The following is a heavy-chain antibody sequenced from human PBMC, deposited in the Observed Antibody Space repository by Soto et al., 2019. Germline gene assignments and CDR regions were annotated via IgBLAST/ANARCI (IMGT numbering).Heavy chain of an antibody. D-gene: IGHD2-2*01. CDR1: GFTFNSYW. CDR2: INSDGSST. Sequence: GGSLRLSCAASGFTFNSYWMHWVRQAPGKGLVWVSRINSDGSSTSYADSVKGRFTISRDNAKNTLYLQMNSLRAEDSAVYYCVRVGYCSSTSCFQFDPWGQGTLVTVSS. CDR3: VRVGYCSSTSCFQFDP. J-gene: IGHJ5*02. V-gene: IGHV3-74*01.